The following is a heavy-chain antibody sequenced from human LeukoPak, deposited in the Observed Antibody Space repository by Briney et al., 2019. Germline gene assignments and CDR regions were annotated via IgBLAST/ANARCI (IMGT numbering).Heavy chain of an antibody. Sequence: PSETLSLTCTVSGGSISGYYWTWIRQPPGKGLEWIGQIHYSGRADYNPSLKSRVTISVDTSKNQISLKLSSVTAADTAAYYCAKFGVDYDMDVWGQGTTVTVSS. D-gene: IGHD3-16*01. CDR1: GGSISGYY. CDR3: AKFGVDYDMDV. CDR2: IHYSGRA. J-gene: IGHJ6*02. V-gene: IGHV4-59*01.